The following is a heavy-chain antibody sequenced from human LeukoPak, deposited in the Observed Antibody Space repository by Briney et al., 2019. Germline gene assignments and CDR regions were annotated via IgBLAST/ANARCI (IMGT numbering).Heavy chain of an antibody. D-gene: IGHD6-6*01. CDR3: ARDRQLLDYYYGMDV. CDR2: IYSGGST. V-gene: IGHV3-53*01. CDR1: GFTVSSNY. J-gene: IGHJ6*02. Sequence: PGGSLRLSCAASGFTVSSNYMSWVRQAPGKGLEWVSVIYSGGSTYYADSVKGRFTISRDNSKNTLYLQMNSLRAEDTAVYYCARDRQLLDYYYGMDVWGQGTTVTVSS.